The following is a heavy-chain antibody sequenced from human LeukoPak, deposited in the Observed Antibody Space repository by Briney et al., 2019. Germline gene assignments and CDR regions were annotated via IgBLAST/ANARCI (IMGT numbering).Heavy chain of an antibody. J-gene: IGHJ4*02. D-gene: IGHD6-6*01. CDR3: ARYTRPFDY. V-gene: IGHV4-59*01. Sequence: SETLSLTCIVSGGSISNYRWSWIRQPPGKGLEWIGRVLYSGSTNYNPPLKSRVTISVGTSKNQFSLTLSSVTAADTAVYYCARYTRPFDYWGQGTLVTVSS. CDR2: VLYSGST. CDR1: GGSISNYR.